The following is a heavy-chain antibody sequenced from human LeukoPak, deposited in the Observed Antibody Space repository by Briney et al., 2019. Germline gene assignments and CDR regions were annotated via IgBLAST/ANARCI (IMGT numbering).Heavy chain of an antibody. J-gene: IGHJ6*03. D-gene: IGHD4-23*01. Sequence: SETLSLTCTVSGGSISSYYWSWIRQPPGKGLEWIGYTYYSGSTNYNPSLKSRVTISVETSKNQFSLKLSSVTAADTAVYYCARDRNGGNSGAYYYYYMDVWGKGTTVTVSS. CDR1: GGSISSYY. CDR3: ARDRNGGNSGAYYYYYMDV. CDR2: TYYSGST. V-gene: IGHV4-59*01.